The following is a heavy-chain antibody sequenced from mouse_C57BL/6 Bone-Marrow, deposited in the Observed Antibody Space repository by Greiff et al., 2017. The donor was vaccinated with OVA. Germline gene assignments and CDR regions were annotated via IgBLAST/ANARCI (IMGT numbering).Heavy chain of an antibody. CDR2: IHPNSGST. CDR3: YGSSPWFAY. V-gene: IGHV1-64*01. Sequence: QVQLKQPGAELVKPGASVKLSCKASGYTFTSYWMHLVKQRPGQGLEWIGMIHPNSGSTNYNEKFKSKATLTVDKSSSSAYMQLSSLTSEDSAVYYCYGSSPWFAYWGQGTLVTVSA. CDR1: GYTFTSYW. J-gene: IGHJ3*01. D-gene: IGHD1-1*01.